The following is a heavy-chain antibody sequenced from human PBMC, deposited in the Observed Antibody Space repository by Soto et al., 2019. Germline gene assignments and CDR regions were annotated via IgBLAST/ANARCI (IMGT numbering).Heavy chain of an antibody. CDR2: INGRGGST. Sequence: ESGGGLVQPGGSLRLSCAASGFTFSSYAMSWVRQAPGKGLEWVSAINGRGGSTYYADSVKGRFTISRDNSKNTLYLQMNSLRAEDTAVYYCAKDPPVTDYSSPYGMDVWGQGTTVTVSS. CDR1: GFTFSSYA. J-gene: IGHJ6*02. V-gene: IGHV3-23*01. D-gene: IGHD6-13*01. CDR3: AKDPPVTDYSSPYGMDV.